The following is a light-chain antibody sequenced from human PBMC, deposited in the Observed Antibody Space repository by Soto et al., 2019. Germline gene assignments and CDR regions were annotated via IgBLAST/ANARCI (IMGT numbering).Light chain of an antibody. Sequence: IQMTQSPSTLSASVGDTVTITCRASESTYSWLAWYKQIPGKAPQLLIYKTSTLQGGVPSRFSGSGSGAEYTLTISSLQPDDFATYFCQEYNTNSRTVGQGTRV. CDR1: ESTYSW. J-gene: IGKJ1*01. CDR2: KTS. CDR3: QEYNTNSRT. V-gene: IGKV1-5*03.